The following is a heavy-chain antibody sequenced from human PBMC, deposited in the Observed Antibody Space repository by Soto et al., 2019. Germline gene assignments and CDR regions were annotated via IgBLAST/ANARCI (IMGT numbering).Heavy chain of an antibody. CDR1: GDSVSSNSAA. D-gene: IGHD2-15*01. CDR3: ARIIENCSGGSCYPGPFDY. V-gene: IGHV6-1*01. Sequence: SQALSLTCAISGDSVSSNSAAWNWIRQSPSRGLEWLGRTYYRSKWYNDYAVSVKSRITINPDTSKNQFSLQLNSVTPEDTAVYYCARIIENCSGGSCYPGPFDYWGQGTLVPVSS. J-gene: IGHJ4*02. CDR2: TYYRSKWYN.